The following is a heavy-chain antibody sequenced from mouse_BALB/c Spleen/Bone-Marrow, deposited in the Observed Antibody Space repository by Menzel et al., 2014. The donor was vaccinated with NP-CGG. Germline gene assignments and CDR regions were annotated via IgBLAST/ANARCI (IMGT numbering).Heavy chain of an antibody. Sequence: VQLQQSGAELVKPGASVKLSCTASGFNIKDTYLHWVKQRPEQGLEWIGRIDPANGNTEYDPKFQGKATITADTSSNTAYLQLSSLASEDTAVYYCAPLTGTFDYWGQGTTLTVSS. D-gene: IGHD4-1*01. CDR3: APLTGTFDY. V-gene: IGHV14-3*02. CDR2: IDPANGNT. CDR1: GFNIKDTY. J-gene: IGHJ2*01.